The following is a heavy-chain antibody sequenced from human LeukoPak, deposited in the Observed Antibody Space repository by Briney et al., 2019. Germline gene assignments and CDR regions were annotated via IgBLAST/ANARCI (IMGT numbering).Heavy chain of an antibody. CDR1: GYTFTTYD. J-gene: IGHJ4*02. CDR2: MNPNSGNT. D-gene: IGHD6-13*01. Sequence: ASVKVSCKASGYTFTTYDINWVRQASGQGLEWMGWMNPNSGNTGNAQKFQGRVTMTRNTSISTAYMELTSLTSEDTAVYFCARIAAPGNRRLNFWGQGTLVTVSS. CDR3: ARIAAPGNRRLNF. V-gene: IGHV1-8*01.